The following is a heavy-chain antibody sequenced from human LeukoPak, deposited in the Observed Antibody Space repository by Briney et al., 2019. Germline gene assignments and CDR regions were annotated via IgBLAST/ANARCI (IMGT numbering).Heavy chain of an antibody. D-gene: IGHD2-15*01. CDR3: ARHIGCSGGSCYSHRIYYYYYGMDV. J-gene: IGHJ6*02. V-gene: IGHV4-39*01. CDR2: IYYSGST. Sequence: SETLSLTCTVSGGSISSYYWGWIRQPPGKGLEWIGSIYYSGSTYYNPSLKSRVTISVDTSKNQFSLKLSSVTAADTAVYYCARHIGCSGGSCYSHRIYYYYYGMDVWGQGTTVTVSS. CDR1: GGSISSYY.